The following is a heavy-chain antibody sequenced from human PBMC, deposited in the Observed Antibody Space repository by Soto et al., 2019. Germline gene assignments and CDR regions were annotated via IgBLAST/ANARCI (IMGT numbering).Heavy chain of an antibody. CDR1: GFTFDDYA. Sequence: EVQLVESGGGLVQPGRSLRLSCAASGFTFDDYAMHWVRQAPGKGLEWVSGISWNSGSIGYADSVKGRFTISRDNAKNSLYLQMNSLRAEDTALYYCAKDWGSGSTYYYYGMDVW. D-gene: IGHD6-19*01. J-gene: IGHJ6*01. V-gene: IGHV3-9*01. CDR2: ISWNSGSI. CDR3: AKDWGSGSTYYYYGMDV.